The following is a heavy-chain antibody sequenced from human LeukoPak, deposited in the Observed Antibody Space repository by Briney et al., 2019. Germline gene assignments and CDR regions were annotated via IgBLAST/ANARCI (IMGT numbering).Heavy chain of an antibody. J-gene: IGHJ4*02. V-gene: IGHV3-21*06. CDR1: GFTFSSYS. CDR3: AKDRSYYGSGSYPPDYFDY. D-gene: IGHD3-10*01. CDR2: ISGNSRYI. Sequence: GGSLRLSCAASGFTFSSYSMTWVRQAPGKGLEWVSSISGNSRYIYYADSMRGRFTISRDNAKNSLYLQMNSLKPEDTAVYYCAKDRSYYGSGSYPPDYFDYWGQGTLVTVSS.